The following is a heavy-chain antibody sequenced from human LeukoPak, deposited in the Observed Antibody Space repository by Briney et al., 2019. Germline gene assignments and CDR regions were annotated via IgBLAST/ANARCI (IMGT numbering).Heavy chain of an antibody. D-gene: IGHD3-9*01. Sequence: GGSPRLSCAASGFTFSNYAMSWVRQAPGKGLECISSITGAGDSTYYADSVKGRFTGRFTISRDNSKNTLYLQMSSLRAEDTAVYFCAKHPLTSSNYYMDVWGKGTAVTVSS. J-gene: IGHJ6*03. CDR1: GFTFSNYA. V-gene: IGHV3-23*01. CDR2: ITGAGDST. CDR3: AKHPLTSSNYYMDV.